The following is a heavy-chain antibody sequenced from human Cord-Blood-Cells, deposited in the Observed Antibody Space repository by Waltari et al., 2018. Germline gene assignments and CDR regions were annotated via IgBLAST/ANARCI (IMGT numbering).Heavy chain of an antibody. D-gene: IGHD1-7*01. CDR1: GFTFISNY. V-gene: IGHV3-53*01. CDR3: ASLNWNFGAFDI. Sequence: EVQLVASGGGLIQPGGSLRLSCAASGFTFISNYMSWVRQAPGKGLGWVSVIYSGGSTYYADSVKGRFTISRDNSKNTLYLQMNSLRAEDTAVYYCASLNWNFGAFDIWGQGTMVTVSS. J-gene: IGHJ3*02. CDR2: IYSGGST.